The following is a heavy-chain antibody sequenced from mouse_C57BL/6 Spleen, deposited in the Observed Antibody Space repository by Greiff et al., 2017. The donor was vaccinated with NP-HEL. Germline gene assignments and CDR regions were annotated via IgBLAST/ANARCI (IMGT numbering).Heavy chain of an antibody. Sequence: EVQLQQSGPELVKPGASVKISCKASGYSFTGYYMNWVKQSPEKSLEWIGEINPRTGGTTYNQTFKAKATLTVDKSSSTAYMQLKSLTSEDSAVYYCAREGGNYDFDYWGQGTTLTVSS. CDR3: AREGGNYDFDY. J-gene: IGHJ2*01. CDR2: INPRTGGT. D-gene: IGHD2-1*01. V-gene: IGHV1-42*01. CDR1: GYSFTGYY.